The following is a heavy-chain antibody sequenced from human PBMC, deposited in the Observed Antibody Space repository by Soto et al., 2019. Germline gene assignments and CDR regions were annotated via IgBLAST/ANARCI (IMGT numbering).Heavy chain of an antibody. V-gene: IGHV4-30-4*01. CDR1: GGSISSGDYY. Sequence: QVQLQESGPGLVKPSQTLSLTCTVSGGSISSGDYYWSWIRQPPGKGLEWIGYIYYSGSTYYNPSLKNRVTISVDTSKNQYSLKLSSVTAADTAVYYCARAPRGGIGDGMDVWGQGTTVTVSS. D-gene: IGHD3-16*01. J-gene: IGHJ6*02. CDR3: ARAPRGGIGDGMDV. CDR2: IYYSGST.